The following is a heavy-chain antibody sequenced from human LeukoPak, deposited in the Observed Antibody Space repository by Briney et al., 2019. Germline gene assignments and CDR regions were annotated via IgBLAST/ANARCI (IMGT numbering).Heavy chain of an antibody. J-gene: IGHJ5*02. Sequence: ASVKVSCKASGYTFTSYGISWVRQAPGQGLEWMGWISAYNGNTNYAQKLQGRVTMTEDTSTDTAYMELSSLRSEDTAVYYCATRTVYCSSTSCYRAVGFDPWGQGTLVTVSS. D-gene: IGHD2-2*01. CDR2: ISAYNGNT. V-gene: IGHV1-18*01. CDR3: ATRTVYCSSTSCYRAVGFDP. CDR1: GYTFTSYG.